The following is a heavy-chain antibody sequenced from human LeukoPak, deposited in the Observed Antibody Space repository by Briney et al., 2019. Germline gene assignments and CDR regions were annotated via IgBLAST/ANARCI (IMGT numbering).Heavy chain of an antibody. D-gene: IGHD3-22*01. CDR2: IYYSGST. Sequence: SETLSLTCTVSGGSISSYYWSWIRQPPGKGLEWIGYIYYSGSTNYNPSLKSRVTISVDTSKNQFSLKLSSETAADTAVYYCAQSPGDYYDSSGQKYYYYYYMDVWGKGTTVTISS. J-gene: IGHJ6*03. CDR1: GGSISSYY. CDR3: AQSPGDYYDSSGQKYYYYYYMDV. V-gene: IGHV4-59*01.